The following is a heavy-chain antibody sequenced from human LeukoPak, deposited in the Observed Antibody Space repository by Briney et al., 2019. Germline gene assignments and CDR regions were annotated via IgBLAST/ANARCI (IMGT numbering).Heavy chain of an antibody. CDR2: IKRDGSEK. V-gene: IGHV3-7*03. J-gene: IGHJ6*04. D-gene: IGHD2-8*01. CDR1: GFTLSPYW. CDR3: ARDQWGPDV. Sequence: GGSLRLSCAVSGFTLSPYWMTWVRQAPGKGLEWVANIKRDGSEKYYVDSVKGRFTISRDNAKNSLYLQMNSLRVEDTAVYYCARDQWGPDVWGKGTTVTVSS.